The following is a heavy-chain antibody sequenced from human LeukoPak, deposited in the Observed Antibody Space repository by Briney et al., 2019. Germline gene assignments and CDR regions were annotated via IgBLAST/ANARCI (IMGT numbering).Heavy chain of an antibody. Sequence: GGSLRLSCAAPGFTFSSYAMSWVRQAPGKGLDWVSSISGSGGNTYYADSVKGRFTISRDNSKNTLYLQMNSLGAEDTAVYYCATLKGGSTVITKGDYWGQGTLVTVSS. D-gene: IGHD4-17*01. CDR1: GFTFSSYA. CDR2: ISGSGGNT. CDR3: ATLKGGSTVITKGDY. V-gene: IGHV3-23*01. J-gene: IGHJ4*02.